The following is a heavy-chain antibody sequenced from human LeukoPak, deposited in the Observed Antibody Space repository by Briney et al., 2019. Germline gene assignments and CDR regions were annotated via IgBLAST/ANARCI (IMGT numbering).Heavy chain of an antibody. D-gene: IGHD3-10*01. CDR1: GYTFTSYD. V-gene: IGHV1-8*01. CDR2: MNPNSVNT. CDR3: ARGRDYYGSGSYYTPGYYYSMDV. J-gene: IGHJ6*03. Sequence: GASVKFSCKASGYTFTSYDINWVRQATGQGLEWMGWMNPNSVNTVHAQKFQGRVTMTRNTSITTAYMELSSLRSEDTAVYYCARGRDYYGSGSYYTPGYYYSMDVWGKGTTVTISS.